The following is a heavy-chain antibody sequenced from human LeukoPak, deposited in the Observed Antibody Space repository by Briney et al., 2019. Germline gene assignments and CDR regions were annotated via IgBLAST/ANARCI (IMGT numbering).Heavy chain of an antibody. Sequence: PSETLSLTCTVSGGSTNTGGYFWSWIRQPPGKGLEWIGYVFRTGRTSYNPSLDSRVTISLDRSRNQFSLRLTSVTAADSAMYYCARVKAAGTKYYFDYWGQGTLVTVSS. J-gene: IGHJ4*02. CDR3: ARVKAAGTKYYFDY. V-gene: IGHV4-30-2*01. D-gene: IGHD6-13*01. CDR2: VFRTGRT. CDR1: GGSTNTGGYF.